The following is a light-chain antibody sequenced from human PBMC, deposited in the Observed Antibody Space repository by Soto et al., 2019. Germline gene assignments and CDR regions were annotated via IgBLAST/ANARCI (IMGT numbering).Light chain of an antibody. CDR1: RSNIGNNA. CDR3: ETWDSSLSAGV. Sequence: QSVLTQPPSVSAAPGQKVTVSCSGSRSNIGNNAVAWYQHLPGTAPKHLIYNNDKRPSGISDRFSASKSGTSATLAITGLQTGDEADYYCETWDSSLSAGVFGGGTKVTVL. V-gene: IGLV1-51*01. J-gene: IGLJ3*02. CDR2: NND.